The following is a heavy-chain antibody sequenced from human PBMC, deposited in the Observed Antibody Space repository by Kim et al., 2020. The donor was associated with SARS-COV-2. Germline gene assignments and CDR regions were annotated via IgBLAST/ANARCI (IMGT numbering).Heavy chain of an antibody. Sequence: GGSLRLSCAASGFVFSNYAMTWVRQTPVGGLESVSVIAANGDTYYPDSVKGRFTIFRDNSKNTLWLQMNSLRAEDTAIYYCTKAPAASCIGASCYPFDYWGRGTRVTVS. CDR2: IAANGDT. J-gene: IGHJ4*02. CDR3: TKAPAASCIGASCYPFDY. CDR1: GFVFSNYA. V-gene: IGHV3-23*01. D-gene: IGHD2-2*01.